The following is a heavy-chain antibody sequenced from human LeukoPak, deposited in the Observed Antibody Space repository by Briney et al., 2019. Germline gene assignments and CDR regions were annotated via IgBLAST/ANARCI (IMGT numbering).Heavy chain of an antibody. J-gene: IGHJ4*02. CDR1: GFTFSSYE. CDR3: ASTSLGVIDY. CDR2: ISGTGSTI. V-gene: IGHV3-48*03. Sequence: PGGSLRLSCAASGFTFSSYEMNWVRQAPGKGLEWVSYISGTGSTIYYADSVKGRFTISRDNAKNSLYLQMNSLRGEDAAVYYFASTSLGVIDYWGQGTLVTVSS. D-gene: IGHD3-3*01.